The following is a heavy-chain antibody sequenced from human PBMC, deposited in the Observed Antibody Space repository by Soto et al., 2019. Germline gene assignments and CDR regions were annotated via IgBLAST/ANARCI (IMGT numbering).Heavy chain of an antibody. CDR1: GASISSGDYY. CDR3: ASEGIAAAGHY. CDR2: IYYSGST. Sequence: SEPLSLTYTVSGASISSGDYYWCWIRQPPGKGLEWIGYIYYSGSTNYNPSLKSRVTISVDTSKNQFSLKLSSVTAADTAVYYCASEGIAAAGHYWGQGTLVPVSS. J-gene: IGHJ4*02. V-gene: IGHV4-61*08. D-gene: IGHD6-13*01.